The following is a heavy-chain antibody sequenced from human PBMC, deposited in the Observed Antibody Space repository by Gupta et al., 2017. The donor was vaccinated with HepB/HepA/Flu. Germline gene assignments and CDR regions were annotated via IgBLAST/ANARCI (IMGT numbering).Heavy chain of an antibody. CDR3: ARALVFRGSAFDI. D-gene: IGHD5/OR15-5a*01. J-gene: IGHJ3*02. Sequence: EVQLVESGGGLVKPGGSLRLSCAASGFTFSSYSMNWVRQAPGKGLEWVSSISSSSSYIYYADSVKGRFTISRDNAKNSLYLQMNSLRAEDTAVYYCARALVFRGSAFDIWGQGTMVTVSS. CDR2: ISSSSSYI. CDR1: GFTFSSYS. V-gene: IGHV3-21*01.